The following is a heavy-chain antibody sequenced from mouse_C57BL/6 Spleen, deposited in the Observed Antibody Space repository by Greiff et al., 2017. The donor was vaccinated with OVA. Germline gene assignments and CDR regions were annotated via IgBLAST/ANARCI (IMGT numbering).Heavy chain of an antibody. V-gene: IGHV5-9-1*02. CDR2: ISSGGDYI. CDR1: GFTFSSYA. J-gene: IGHJ3*01. Sequence: EVMLVESGEGLVKPGGSLKLSCAASGFTFSSYAMSWVRQTPEKRLEWVAYISSGGDYIYYADTVKGRFTISRDNARNTLYLQMSSLKSEDTAMYYCTRGDDYYGSLAYWGQGTLVTVSA. D-gene: IGHD1-1*01. CDR3: TRGDDYYGSLAY.